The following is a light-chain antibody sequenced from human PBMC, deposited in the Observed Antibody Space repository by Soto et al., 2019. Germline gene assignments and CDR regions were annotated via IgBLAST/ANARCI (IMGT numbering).Light chain of an antibody. Sequence: EIVLTQSPAPLSLSPGERATLSCRASQSVSSYLAGYQQTPGQAHRLLIYDASNRATCIPATFTGSGSGTDFTLTISSLEPEDFAVYYCQHRSNWPPYTFGQGTKLEIK. J-gene: IGKJ2*01. CDR1: QSVSSY. CDR2: DAS. V-gene: IGKV3-11*01. CDR3: QHRSNWPPYT.